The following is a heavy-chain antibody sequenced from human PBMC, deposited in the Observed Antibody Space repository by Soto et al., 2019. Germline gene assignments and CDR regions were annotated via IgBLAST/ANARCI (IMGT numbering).Heavy chain of an antibody. V-gene: IGHV1-69*01. J-gene: IGHJ4*02. CDR3: ARDGALYDSSGYYFLY. CDR1: GGTFSRYA. CDR2: ITPMFGKP. D-gene: IGHD3-22*01. Sequence: QVQLVQSGPEVKKPGSSVKVSCKASGGTFSRYAINWVRQAPGQGLEWMGGITPMFGKPNYAQKFQGRVTITADESPSTGDMELSSLKTDDTAVYYCARDGALYDSSGYYFLYWGQGALVAVSS.